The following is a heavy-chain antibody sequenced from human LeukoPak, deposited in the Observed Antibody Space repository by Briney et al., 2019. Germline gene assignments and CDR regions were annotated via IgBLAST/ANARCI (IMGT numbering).Heavy chain of an antibody. CDR1: GGSISSSTYY. Sequence: NPSETLSLTCSVSGGSISSSTYYWGWIRQPPGKGLEWIGSIYYSGSTYYNPSLKSRVTISVDTSKNQFSLKLSSVTAADTAVYYCARDFLSYGVPDYWGQGTLVTVSS. D-gene: IGHD2/OR15-2a*01. CDR3: ARDFLSYGVPDY. CDR2: IYYSGST. V-gene: IGHV4-39*07. J-gene: IGHJ4*02.